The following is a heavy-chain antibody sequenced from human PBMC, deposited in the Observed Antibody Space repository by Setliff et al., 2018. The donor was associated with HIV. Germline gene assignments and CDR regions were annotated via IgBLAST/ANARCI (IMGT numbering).Heavy chain of an antibody. CDR1: GYIFTNDP. D-gene: IGHD3-16*02. CDR2: INTKTGNP. J-gene: IGHJ4*02. Sequence: ASVKVSCKASGYIFTNDPLNWVRQAPGQGLEWMGWINTKTGNPTYAQDFTGRFVFSLDTSVNTAYLEISDLKVEDTAVYFCAREFLLGDLSFPANWGQGTLVTVSS. CDR3: AREFLLGDLSFPAN. V-gene: IGHV7-4-1*02.